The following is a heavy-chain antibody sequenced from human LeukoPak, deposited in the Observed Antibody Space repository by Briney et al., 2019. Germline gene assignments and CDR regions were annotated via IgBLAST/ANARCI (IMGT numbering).Heavy chain of an antibody. CDR2: ISSSSSYI. Sequence: GGSLKLSCAASGFTFSSYSMNWVRQAPGKGLEWVSSISSSSSYIYYADSVKGRFTISRDNAKNSLYLQMNSLRAEDTAVYYCAKDRGVWGSYRYFDYWGQGTLVTVSS. CDR3: AKDRGVWGSYRYFDY. V-gene: IGHV3-21*01. J-gene: IGHJ4*02. D-gene: IGHD3-16*02. CDR1: GFTFSSYS.